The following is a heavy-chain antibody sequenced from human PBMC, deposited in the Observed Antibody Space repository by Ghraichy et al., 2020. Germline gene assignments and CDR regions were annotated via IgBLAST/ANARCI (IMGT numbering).Heavy chain of an antibody. V-gene: IGHV3-21*01. D-gene: IGHD6-19*01. CDR1: GFTFSSYS. CDR3: ATNPPGPVYSSGWYEGDYYFDY. CDR2: ISSSSSYI. J-gene: IGHJ4*02. Sequence: GGSLRLSCAASGFTFSSYSMNWVRQAPGKGLEWVSSISSSSSYIYYAESVKGRFTISRDNAKNSLYLQMNSLRAEDTAVYYCATNPPGPVYSSGWYEGDYYFDYWGQGTLVTVSS.